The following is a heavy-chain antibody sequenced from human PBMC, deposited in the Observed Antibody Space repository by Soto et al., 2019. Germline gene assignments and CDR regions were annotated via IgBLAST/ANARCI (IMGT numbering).Heavy chain of an antibody. CDR2: INPNSGGT. D-gene: IGHD1-26*01. V-gene: IGHV1-2*02. J-gene: IGHJ6*02. CDR3: ARDRGSYFPYYHYGMDV. CDR1: GYTFTGYY. Sequence: ASVKVSCKASGYTFTGYYMHWVRQAPGQGLEWMGWINPNSGGTNYAQKFQGRVTMTRDTSISTAYMELSRLRSDDTAVYSCARDRGSYFPYYHYGMDVWGQGTTVTVSS.